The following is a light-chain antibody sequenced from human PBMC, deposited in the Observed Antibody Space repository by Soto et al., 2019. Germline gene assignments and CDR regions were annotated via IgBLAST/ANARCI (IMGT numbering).Light chain of an antibody. CDR1: QSVTSRY. CDR2: GAS. V-gene: IGKV3-20*01. J-gene: IGKJ1*01. CDR3: QQYGNSPRT. Sequence: EIVLTQSPGTLSLSPGERATLFCRASQSVTSRYIAWYQQKPGQAPMLLMFGASSRATGIPDRFSVSGSGTDFSLTISRLEPEDLAVYYCQQYGNSPRTFGQGTKVEIK.